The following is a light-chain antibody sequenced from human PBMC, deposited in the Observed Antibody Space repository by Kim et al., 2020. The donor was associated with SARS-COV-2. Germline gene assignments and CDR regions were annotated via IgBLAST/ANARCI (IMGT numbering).Light chain of an antibody. Sequence: VSPGERVTLSCRASEGVRTNMCWYQHKPGQAPRLLIYDASTRAIGFPARFSGSGSETEFTLTISSLQAEDSAIYYCQQYNSWPRTFGQGTKVDI. CDR1: EGVRTN. CDR2: DAS. J-gene: IGKJ1*01. CDR3: QQYNSWPRT. V-gene: IGKV3-15*01.